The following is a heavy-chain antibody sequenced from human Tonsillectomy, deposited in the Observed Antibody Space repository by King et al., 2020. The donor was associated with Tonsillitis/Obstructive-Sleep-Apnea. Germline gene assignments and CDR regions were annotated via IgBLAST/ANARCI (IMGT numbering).Heavy chain of an antibody. V-gene: IGHV4-31*03. CDR2: IYYSGST. Sequence: QLQESGPGLVKPSQTLSLTCTVSGGSINSGGYYWSWIRQHPGKGLEWIGYIYYSGSTYYNPSLKSRVTMAVDTSKNQFSLKLNSVTAADTAVYYCARTQPSYGDYNGLDSWGQGTLVSVSS. CDR1: GGSINSGGYY. CDR3: ARTQPSYGDYNGLDS. J-gene: IGHJ4*02. D-gene: IGHD4-17*01.